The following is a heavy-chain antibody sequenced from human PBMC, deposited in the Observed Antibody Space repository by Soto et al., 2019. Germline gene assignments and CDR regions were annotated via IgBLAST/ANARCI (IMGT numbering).Heavy chain of an antibody. CDR3: AKWDTNYAGRDV. D-gene: IGHD1-26*01. CDR2: ISYDGSNK. V-gene: IGHV3-30*18. Sequence: PGGSLRLSCAASGFTFSSYGMHWVRQAPGKGLEWVAVISYDGSNKYYADSVKGRFAISRDNSKNTLYLQMNSLRAEDTAVYYCAKWDTNYAGRDVWGQGTTVTVSS. CDR1: GFTFSSYG. J-gene: IGHJ6*02.